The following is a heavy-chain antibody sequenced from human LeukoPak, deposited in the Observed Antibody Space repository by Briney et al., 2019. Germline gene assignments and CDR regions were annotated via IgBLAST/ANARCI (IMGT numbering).Heavy chain of an antibody. CDR1: GGSLSTYY. V-gene: IGHV4-59*01. CDR2: IYHSGST. Sequence: PSETLSLTCTVSGGSLSTYYWSWIRQPPGKGLEWLGFIYHSGSTTYNPSLRSRVTISLDTSKNQISLNLSSVTAADTAVYYCARRRGSGRLDYWGQGTLVTVSS. J-gene: IGHJ4*02. CDR3: ARRRGSGRLDY. D-gene: IGHD3-10*01.